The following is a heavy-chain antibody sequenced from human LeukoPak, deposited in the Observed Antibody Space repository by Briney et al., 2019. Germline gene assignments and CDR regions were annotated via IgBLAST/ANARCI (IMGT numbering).Heavy chain of an antibody. J-gene: IGHJ6*02. CDR2: IRSKPSSYAT. Sequence: PGGSLRLSCAASGFAFSGSTVHWVRRASGKGLEWVGRIRSKPSSYATVYAESVKGRFTISRDDSKNTAYLQMNSLKTEDTAVHYCSSGTDYYDYGMDVWGQGTTITVSS. CDR3: SSGTDYYDYGMDV. V-gene: IGHV3-73*01. D-gene: IGHD1-26*01. CDR1: GFAFSGST.